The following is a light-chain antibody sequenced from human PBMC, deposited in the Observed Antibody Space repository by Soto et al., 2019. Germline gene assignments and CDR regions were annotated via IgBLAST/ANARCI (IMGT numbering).Light chain of an antibody. CDR1: SSDVGGYNY. CDR2: EVS. CDR3: SSYTGASTPLV. Sequence: QSALTQPASASGSPGQSITISCTGTSSDVGGYNYVSWYQQHPGKAPKFMIFEVSNRPSGVSDRFSGSKSGNTASLTISGLQAEDEADYYCSSYTGASTPLVFGGGTQLTVL. J-gene: IGLJ2*01. V-gene: IGLV2-14*01.